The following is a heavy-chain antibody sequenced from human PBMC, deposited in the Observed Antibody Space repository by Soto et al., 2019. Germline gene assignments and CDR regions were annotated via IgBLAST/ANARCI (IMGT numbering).Heavy chain of an antibody. CDR2: VSHDGRNT. V-gene: IGHV3-30*18. Sequence: VQLVESGGGVVQPGRSLRLSCAASGFTFSDYAMHWVRQAPGKGLEWVAVVSHDGRNTHYADSVKGRFTISRDGSKNTVSLEMTSLRAEDTAVYYCEKGGRQWLVTSGFNYWGQGALVTVSS. D-gene: IGHD6-19*01. CDR1: GFTFSDYA. J-gene: IGHJ4*02. CDR3: EKGGRQWLVTSGFNY.